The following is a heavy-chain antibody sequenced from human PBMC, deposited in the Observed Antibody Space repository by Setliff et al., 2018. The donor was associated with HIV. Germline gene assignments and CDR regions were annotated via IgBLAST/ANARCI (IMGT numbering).Heavy chain of an antibody. J-gene: IGHJ4*02. CDR3: ATHVLQFLEWLSHFDY. V-gene: IGHV4-34*01. D-gene: IGHD3-3*01. CDR1: GGSFSAYY. Sequence: SETLSLTCAVYGGSFSAYYWSWIRQPPGKGLEWIGEINYSGGTNYKPSLKSRVTISVDTSKNQFSLRLSSVAAADTAVYYCATHVLQFLEWLSHFDYWGQGTLVTVSS. CDR2: INYSGGT.